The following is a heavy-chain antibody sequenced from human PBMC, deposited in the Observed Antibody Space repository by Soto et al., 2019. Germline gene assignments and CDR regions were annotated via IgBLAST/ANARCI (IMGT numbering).Heavy chain of an antibody. CDR1: GGSISSGGYS. Sequence: SETLSLTCAVSGGSISSGGYSWSWIRQPPGKGLEWIGYIYHSGSTYYNPSLKSRVTISVDRSKNQFSLKLSSVTAADTAVYYCARGGDLTYYYDSSGYIVAFDIWGQGTMVTVSS. CDR2: IYHSGST. D-gene: IGHD3-22*01. CDR3: ARGGDLTYYYDSSGYIVAFDI. V-gene: IGHV4-30-2*01. J-gene: IGHJ3*02.